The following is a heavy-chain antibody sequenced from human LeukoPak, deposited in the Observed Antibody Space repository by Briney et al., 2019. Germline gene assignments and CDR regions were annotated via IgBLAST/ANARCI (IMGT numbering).Heavy chain of an antibody. CDR1: GGSISSYY. D-gene: IGHD6-19*01. Sequence: SETLSLTCTVSGGSISSYYWSWIRQPPGKGLEWIGYIYYSGSTNYNPSLKSRVTISVETSKNQFSLKLSSVTAADTAVYYCASGGGSGWSPDYFDYWGQGTLVTVSS. V-gene: IGHV4-59*01. CDR3: ASGGGSGWSPDYFDY. J-gene: IGHJ4*02. CDR2: IYYSGST.